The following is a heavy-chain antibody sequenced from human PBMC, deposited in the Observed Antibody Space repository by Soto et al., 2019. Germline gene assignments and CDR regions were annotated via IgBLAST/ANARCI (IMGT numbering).Heavy chain of an antibody. CDR2: ISSSSSTI. CDR3: ARETEMSSGYFHDAFDI. Sequence: GGSLRLSCAASGFTFSSYSMNWVRQAPGKGLEWVSYISSSSSTIYYADSVKGRFTISRDNAKNSLYLQMNSLRDEDTAVYYCARETEMSSGYFHDAFDIWGQGTMVTVSS. CDR1: GFTFSSYS. J-gene: IGHJ3*02. V-gene: IGHV3-48*02. D-gene: IGHD3-22*01.